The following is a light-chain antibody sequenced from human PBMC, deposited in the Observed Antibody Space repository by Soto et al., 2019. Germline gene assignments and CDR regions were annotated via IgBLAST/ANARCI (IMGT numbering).Light chain of an antibody. Sequence: EIVLAQSPGTLSLSPGERATLSCRASQSVSSGTYLAWYQQKPGQAPRLLIYDASSRVTGVPGRFSGSGSGTAFTFTISRLEPEDFAVYYCDQYGSSPPTFGQGTKVDI. CDR1: QSVSSGTY. J-gene: IGKJ1*01. V-gene: IGKV3-20*01. CDR2: DAS. CDR3: DQYGSSPPT.